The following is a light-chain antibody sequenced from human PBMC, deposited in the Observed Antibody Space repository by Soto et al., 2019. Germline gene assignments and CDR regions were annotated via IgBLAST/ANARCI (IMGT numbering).Light chain of an antibody. V-gene: IGLV1-40*01. CDR1: SSNIGAGYD. Sequence: QLVLTQPPSVSGAPGQRVTISCTGGSSNIGAGYDVNWYQQFPGTVPRLLIYGSTKRPSGVPDRFSGSKSGTSASLAITGLQAEDEAHYHCQSYDTSLSGARVFGTGTKLTVL. CDR3: QSYDTSLSGARV. CDR2: GST. J-gene: IGLJ1*01.